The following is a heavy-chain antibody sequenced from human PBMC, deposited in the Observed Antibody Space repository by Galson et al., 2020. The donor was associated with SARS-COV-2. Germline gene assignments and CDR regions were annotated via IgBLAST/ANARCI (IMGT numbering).Heavy chain of an antibody. CDR2: ISTSSTTI. V-gene: IGHV3-48*04. J-gene: IGHJ6*02. Sequence: SLKISCAASGFTFSLYSMNWVRQAPGKGLEWVSYISTSSTTIYYADSVKGRFTISRDNAKNSLYLQMNSLRAEDSAVYFCAHIGYCSAGSCYPPLYGMDVWGQGTTVTVS. D-gene: IGHD2-15*01. CDR3: AHIGYCSAGSCYPPLYGMDV. CDR1: GFTFSLYS.